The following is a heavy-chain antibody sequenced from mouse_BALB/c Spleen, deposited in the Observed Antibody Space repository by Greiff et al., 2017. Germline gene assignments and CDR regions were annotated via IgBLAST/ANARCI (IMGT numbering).Heavy chain of an antibody. D-gene: IGHD1-1*01. CDR1: GFTFSDYY. Sequence: EVKVVESGGGLVKPGGSLKLSCAASGFTFSDYYMYWVRQTPEKRLEWVATISDGGSYTYYPDSVKGRFTISRDNAKNNLYLQMSSLKSEDTAMYYCAREWGITTVVATRAMDYWGQGTSVTVSS. V-gene: IGHV5-4*02. CDR2: ISDGGSYT. CDR3: AREWGITTVVATRAMDY. J-gene: IGHJ4*01.